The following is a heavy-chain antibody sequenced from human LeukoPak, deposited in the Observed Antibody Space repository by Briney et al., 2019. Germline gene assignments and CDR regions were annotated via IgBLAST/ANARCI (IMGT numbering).Heavy chain of an antibody. CDR2: ISGSGGST. CDR3: AKVYYYDSSGYFATEYYFDY. D-gene: IGHD3-22*01. Sequence: PGGSLRLSCAASGFTFSSYAMSWVRQAPGKGLEWVSAISGSGGSTYYADSVKGRFTISRDNSKNTLYLQMNSLRAEDTAVYYCAKVYYYDSSGYFATEYYFDYWGQGTLVTVSS. V-gene: IGHV3-23*01. CDR1: GFTFSSYA. J-gene: IGHJ4*02.